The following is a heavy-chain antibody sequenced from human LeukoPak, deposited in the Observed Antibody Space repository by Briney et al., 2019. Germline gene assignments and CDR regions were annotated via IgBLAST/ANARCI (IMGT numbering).Heavy chain of an antibody. V-gene: IGHV3-23*01. J-gene: IGHJ3*02. Sequence: PGGSLRLSCAASGFTFSSYAMSWVRQAPGKGLEWVSGLSGSGGSTYYADSVKGRFTISRDNSKNTVSLQMNSLRAEDTAEYYCAKSGNYYNDAFDIWGQGTMVTVSS. D-gene: IGHD1-26*01. CDR2: LSGSGGST. CDR1: GFTFSSYA. CDR3: AKSGNYYNDAFDI.